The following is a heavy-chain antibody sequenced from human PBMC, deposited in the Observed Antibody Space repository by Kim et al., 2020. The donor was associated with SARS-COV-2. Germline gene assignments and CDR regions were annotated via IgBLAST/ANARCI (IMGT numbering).Heavy chain of an antibody. Sequence: SETLSLTCAVSGASMSRFYWNWIRQPPGKGLEWIGHVSFSGSTKYNPSLKSRVTISVDTSKTQFSLKLTSVTAADTAVYYCAGPLAAGPTYYYDMDDRG. V-gene: IGHV4-59*08. CDR3: AGPLAAGPTYYYDMDD. CDR1: GASMSRFY. J-gene: IGHJ6*03. CDR2: VSFSGST. D-gene: IGHD6-6*01.